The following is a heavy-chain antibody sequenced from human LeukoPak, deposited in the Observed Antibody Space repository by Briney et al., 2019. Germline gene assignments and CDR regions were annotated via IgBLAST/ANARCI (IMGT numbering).Heavy chain of an antibody. CDR3: ARDHVVGLGRGYFDY. J-gene: IGHJ4*02. Sequence: GGSLRLSCAASGFTFSSYAMHWVRQAPGKGLEWVAVISYDGSNKYYADSVKGRFTISRDNSKNTLYLQMNSLRAEDTAVYYCARDHVVGLGRGYFDYWGQGTLVTVSS. CDR1: GFTFSSYA. V-gene: IGHV3-30*01. CDR2: ISYDGSNK. D-gene: IGHD7-27*01.